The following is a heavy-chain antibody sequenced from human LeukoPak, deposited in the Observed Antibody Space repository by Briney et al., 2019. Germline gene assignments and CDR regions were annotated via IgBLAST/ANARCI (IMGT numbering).Heavy chain of an antibody. J-gene: IGHJ4*02. D-gene: IGHD1-26*01. Sequence: GGSLRLSCAASAFTFTGLAWAGFRKAPGKGLEWVSTISGSGGSTDYADSVKGRFTISRDNSKNTLYLQMSSLRAEDTAVYFCAKLAGPTIVDDYWGQGTQVTVSS. CDR3: AKLAGPTIVDDY. CDR2: ISGSGGST. V-gene: IGHV3-23*01. CDR1: AFTFTGLA.